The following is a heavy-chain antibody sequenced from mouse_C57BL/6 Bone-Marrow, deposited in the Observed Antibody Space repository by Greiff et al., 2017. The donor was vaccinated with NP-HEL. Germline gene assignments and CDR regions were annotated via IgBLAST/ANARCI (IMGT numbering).Heavy chain of an antibody. Sequence: VQLQQSGAELVKPGASVKISCKASGYAFSSYWMNWVKQRPGKGLEWIGRIYPGDGDTNYNGKFKGKATLTADKSSSTAYMQLSSLTSEDSAVYFCARRVYYDYAFAYWGQGTLVTVSA. CDR3: ARRVYYDYAFAY. V-gene: IGHV1-80*01. J-gene: IGHJ3*01. CDR2: IYPGDGDT. D-gene: IGHD2-4*01. CDR1: GYAFSSYW.